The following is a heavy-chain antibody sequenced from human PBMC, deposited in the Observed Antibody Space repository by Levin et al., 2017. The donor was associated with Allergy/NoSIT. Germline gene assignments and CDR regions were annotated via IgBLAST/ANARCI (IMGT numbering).Heavy chain of an antibody. CDR1: GGSISSSSYY. CDR2: IYYSGST. Sequence: SETLSLTCTVSGGSISSSSYYWGWIRQPPGKGLEWIGSIYYSGSTYYNPSLKSRVTISVDTSKNQFSLKLSSVTAADTAVYYCARLRVLLWFRELAGTFDYWGQGTLVTVSS. V-gene: IGHV4-39*01. J-gene: IGHJ4*02. D-gene: IGHD3-10*01. CDR3: ARLRVLLWFRELAGTFDY.